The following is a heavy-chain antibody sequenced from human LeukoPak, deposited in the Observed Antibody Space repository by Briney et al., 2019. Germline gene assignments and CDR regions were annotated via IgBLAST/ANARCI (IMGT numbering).Heavy chain of an antibody. D-gene: IGHD3-10*01. CDR3: ARSDYGSGSYPSYYFDY. CDR2: IYHSGST. J-gene: IGHJ4*02. Sequence: SETLSLTCTVSGYSISSGYYWGWIRQPPGKGLEWIRSIYHSGSTYYNPSLKSRVTLSVDTSKNQFSLKLSSVTAADTAVYCCARSDYGSGSYPSYYFDYWGQGTLVTVSS. CDR1: GYSISSGYY. V-gene: IGHV4-38-2*02.